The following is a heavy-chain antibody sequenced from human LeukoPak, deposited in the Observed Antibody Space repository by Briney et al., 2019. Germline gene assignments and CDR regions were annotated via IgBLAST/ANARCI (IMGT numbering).Heavy chain of an antibody. CDR3: AKDADGGKSQYYYGMAV. J-gene: IGHJ6*02. V-gene: IGHV3-30*18. Sequence: GRSLRLSCAGSGFTFNMYGMHWVRQAPGKGLEWVSTISYDGRNKYYADSVKGRFTTSRDNSKNTLYLQMNSLRAEDTAVYNCAKDADGGKSQYYYGMAVWGQGTTVTVSS. D-gene: IGHD4-23*01. CDR1: GFTFNMYG. CDR2: ISYDGRNK.